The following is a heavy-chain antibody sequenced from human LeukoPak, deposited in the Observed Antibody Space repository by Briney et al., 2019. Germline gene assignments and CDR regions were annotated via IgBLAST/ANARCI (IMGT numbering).Heavy chain of an antibody. J-gene: IGHJ4*02. CDR1: GFTFSSYA. V-gene: IGHV3-23*01. CDR2: LTSSGDST. Sequence: PGGSLRLSCAASGFTFSSYAMSWVRQAPGKGLVWVSTLTSSGDSTYYADSVKGRFTISRDNSKNTLYLQMNSLRAEDTAVYYCARVWWLRWPHPFHYWGQGTLVTVSS. CDR3: ARVWWLRWPHPFHY. D-gene: IGHD5-12*01.